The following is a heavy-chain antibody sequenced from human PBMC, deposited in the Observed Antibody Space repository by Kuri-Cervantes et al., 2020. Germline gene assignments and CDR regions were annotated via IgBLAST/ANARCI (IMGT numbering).Heavy chain of an antibody. J-gene: IGHJ4*02. CDR3: ARDLGYCTGGACIPDF. V-gene: IGHV3-30-3*01. CDR2: ILYDGTKQ. CDR1: GFTFSASA. Sequence: GGSLRLSCAASGFTFSASAMHWVRQAPGKGLEWVAVILYDGTKQYYADSVRGRFTISRDNSKNTVYLQMNSLRTDDTATYYCARDLGYCTGGACIPDFWGQGTLVTVSS. D-gene: IGHD2-8*02.